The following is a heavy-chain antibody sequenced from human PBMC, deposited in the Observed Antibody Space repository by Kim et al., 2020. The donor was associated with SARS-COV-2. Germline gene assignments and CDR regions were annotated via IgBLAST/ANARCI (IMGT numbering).Heavy chain of an antibody. CDR1: GGSVSSGSYY. V-gene: IGHV4-61*01. CDR2: IYYSGST. J-gene: IGHJ3*02. Sequence: SETLSLTCTVSGGSVSSGSYYWSWIRQPPGKGLEWIGYIYYSGSTNYNPSLKSRVTISVDTSKNQFSLKLSSVTAADTAVYYCARVPYYYGSGSYSTFDIWGEGTMVTVSP. CDR3: ARVPYYYGSGSYSTFDI. D-gene: IGHD3-10*01.